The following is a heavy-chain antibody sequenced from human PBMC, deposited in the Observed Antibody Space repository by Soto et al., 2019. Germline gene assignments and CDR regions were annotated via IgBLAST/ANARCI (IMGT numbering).Heavy chain of an antibody. J-gene: IGHJ6*02. CDR1: GGTFSSYA. Sequence: QVQLVQSGAEVKKPGSSVKVSCKASGGTFSSYAISWVRQAPGQGLEWMGGFIPMFNRPHSARKFQGRVTITADESTSTAYMDLSSLRSEDTAVYYCARGQFHHVYNYSYALDVWGQGTTVTVSS. D-gene: IGHD1-1*01. CDR2: FIPMFNRP. V-gene: IGHV1-69*01. CDR3: ARGQFHHVYNYSYALDV.